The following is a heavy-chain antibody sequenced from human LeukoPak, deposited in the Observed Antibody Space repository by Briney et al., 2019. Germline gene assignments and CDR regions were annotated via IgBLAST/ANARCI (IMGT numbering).Heavy chain of an antibody. J-gene: IGHJ4*02. CDR1: GGTFSSYA. V-gene: IGHV1-69*06. D-gene: IGHD4-17*01. Sequence: SVKVSCKASGGTFSSYAISWVRQAPGQGLEWMGGIIPIFGTANYAQKFQGRVTITADKSTSTAYMELSSLRSEDTAVYYCASYDYGDSGVHYWGQGTLVTVSS. CDR2: IIPIFGTA. CDR3: ASYDYGDSGVHY.